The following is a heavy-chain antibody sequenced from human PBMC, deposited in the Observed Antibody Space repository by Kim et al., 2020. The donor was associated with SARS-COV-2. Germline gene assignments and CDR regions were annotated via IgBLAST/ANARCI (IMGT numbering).Heavy chain of an antibody. CDR3: AKPLYDYGGLGYWYFDL. V-gene: IGHV3-23*01. J-gene: IGHJ2*01. D-gene: IGHD4-17*01. CDR1: GFTFSSYA. CDR2: ISGSGGST. Sequence: GGSLRLSCAASGFTFSSYAMSLVRQAPGKGLEWVSTISGSGGSTYYADSVKGRFTISRDNSKNTLYLQMNSLRAEDTAVYYCAKPLYDYGGLGYWYFDLWGRGTLVTVSS.